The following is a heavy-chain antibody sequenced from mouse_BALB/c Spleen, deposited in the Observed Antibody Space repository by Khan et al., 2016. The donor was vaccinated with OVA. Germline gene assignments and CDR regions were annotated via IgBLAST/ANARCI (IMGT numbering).Heavy chain of an antibody. J-gene: IGHJ4*01. CDR3: ARGGAAYYKNDGGAMEY. CDR2: INTHSGVP. Sequence: QIQLVQSGPELKKPGETVRISCKAPGYTFTTAGIQWVQKMPGKGLKWIGWINTHSGVPKYAEDFKERFAFSLAISVNTAYLQITNLKNEGTATYFCARGGAAYYKNDGGAMEYWGQGTSVTVSS. D-gene: IGHD2-12*01. CDR1: GYTFTTAG. V-gene: IGHV9-4*02.